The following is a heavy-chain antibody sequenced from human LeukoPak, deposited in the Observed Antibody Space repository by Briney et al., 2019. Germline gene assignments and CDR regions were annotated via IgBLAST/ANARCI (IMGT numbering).Heavy chain of an antibody. Sequence: PGGSLRLSCVASGFMFSSYWMHWVRQAPGKGLVWVSRIDGDGSSTSYADSVKGRFTISRDNTKNTLYLQMNSLRAEDTAVYYCTRDLDGSGNYHWFDPWGQGTLVTVSS. CDR3: TRDLDGSGNYHWFDP. J-gene: IGHJ5*02. CDR2: IDGDGSST. CDR1: GFMFSSYW. D-gene: IGHD3-10*01. V-gene: IGHV3-74*01.